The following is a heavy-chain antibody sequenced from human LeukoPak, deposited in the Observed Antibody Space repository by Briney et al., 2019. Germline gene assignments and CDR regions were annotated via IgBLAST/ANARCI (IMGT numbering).Heavy chain of an antibody. V-gene: IGHV3-23*01. J-gene: IGHJ4*02. CDR2: ISPSGGGT. D-gene: IGHD7-27*01. CDR1: GFIFRYYG. CDR3: AQDLAWGAFDH. Sequence: GGSLRLSCAASGFIFRYYGMNWVRQPPGKGLEWVSGISPSGGGTYYADSVKGRFTISRDDSKNTLSLQMNSLRVEDTAVYYCAQDLAWGAFDHWGRGTLVTVSS.